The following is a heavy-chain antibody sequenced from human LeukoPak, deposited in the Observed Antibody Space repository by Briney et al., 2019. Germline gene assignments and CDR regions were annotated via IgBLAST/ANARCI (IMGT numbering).Heavy chain of an antibody. Sequence: GSLRLSCAASGFTFSDYYVSWIRQAPGKGLEWVSYISSSGSTIYYADSVKGRFTISRDNAKNSLYLQMNSLRAEDTAVYYCARDSVVPAAIDWYFDLWGRGTLVTVSS. CDR3: ARDSVVPAAIDWYFDL. V-gene: IGHV3-11*01. CDR2: ISSSGSTI. J-gene: IGHJ2*01. D-gene: IGHD2-2*01. CDR1: GFTFSDYY.